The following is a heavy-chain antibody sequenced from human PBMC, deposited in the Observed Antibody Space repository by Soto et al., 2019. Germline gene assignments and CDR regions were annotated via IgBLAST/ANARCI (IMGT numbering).Heavy chain of an antibody. CDR3: ARDGSRLGLSAFDI. CDR2: TYYRSKWYN. J-gene: IGHJ3*02. V-gene: IGHV6-1*01. D-gene: IGHD7-27*01. Sequence: KQLQTLSLTCAISGDSVSSNSAAWNWIRQSPSRGLEWLGRTYYRSKWYNDYAVSVKSRITINPDTSKNQFSLQLNSVTPEDTAVYYCARDGSRLGLSAFDIWGQGTMVTVSS. CDR1: GDSVSSNSAA.